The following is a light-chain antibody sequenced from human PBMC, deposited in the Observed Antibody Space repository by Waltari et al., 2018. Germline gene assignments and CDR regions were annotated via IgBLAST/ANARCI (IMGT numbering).Light chain of an antibody. CDR2: DDS. CDR1: NIGSTS. CDR3: QVWDATTDQPI. Sequence: SYVVTQPPSLSAAPGQTARIPCGGNNIGSTSVHWYQQKPGQAPVLVVYDDSDRPSGIPERFSGSNSGNTATLTISSVEVGDEAGYFCQVWDATTDQPIFGGGSKLTVL. V-gene: IGLV3-21*02. J-gene: IGLJ2*01.